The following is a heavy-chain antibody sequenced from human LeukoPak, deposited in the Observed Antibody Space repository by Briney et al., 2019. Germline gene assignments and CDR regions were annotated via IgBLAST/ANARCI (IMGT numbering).Heavy chain of an antibody. J-gene: IGHJ4*02. V-gene: IGHV1-18*01. D-gene: IGHD6-19*01. CDR3: ASGARGGWYPPFDY. Sequence: ASVKVSCKASGYAFTSYGISWVRQAPGQGLEWMGWISAYNGNTNYAQKLQGRVTMTTDTSTSTAYMELRSLRSDDTAVYYCASGARGGWYPPFDYWGQGTLVTVSS. CDR2: ISAYNGNT. CDR1: GYAFTSYG.